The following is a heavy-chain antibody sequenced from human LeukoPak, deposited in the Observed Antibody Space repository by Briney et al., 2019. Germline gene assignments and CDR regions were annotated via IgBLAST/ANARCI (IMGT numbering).Heavy chain of an antibody. CDR3: ARDMTGPNADWFDP. D-gene: IGHD3-10*01. CDR1: GFTFSSYW. V-gene: IGHV3-48*03. J-gene: IGHJ5*02. Sequence: GGSLRLSCAASGFTFSSYWMTWVRQAPGKGLEWVSYISSSGSTIYYADSVKGRFTISRDNAKNSLYLQLNSLRAEDTAVYFCARDMTGPNADWFDPWGQGTLVTVSS. CDR2: ISSSGSTI.